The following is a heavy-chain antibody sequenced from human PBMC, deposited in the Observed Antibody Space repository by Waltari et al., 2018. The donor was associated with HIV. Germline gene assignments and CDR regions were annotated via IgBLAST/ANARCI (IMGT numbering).Heavy chain of an antibody. J-gene: IGHJ6*02. V-gene: IGHV4-34*01. CDR3: ARVTYPDIVVVPAALRSDNYYYYGMDV. CDR2: INHSGST. Sequence: QVQLQQWGAGLLKPSETLSLTCAVYGGSFSGYYWSWIRQPPGKGMEWIGEINHSGSTNYNPSLKSRVTISVDTSKNQFSLKLSSVTAADTAVYYCARVTYPDIVVVPAALRSDNYYYYGMDVWGQGTTVTVSS. CDR1: GGSFSGYY. D-gene: IGHD2-2*01.